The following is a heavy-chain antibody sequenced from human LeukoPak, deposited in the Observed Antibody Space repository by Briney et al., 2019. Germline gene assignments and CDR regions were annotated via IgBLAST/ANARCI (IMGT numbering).Heavy chain of an antibody. J-gene: IGHJ3*02. CDR2: ISSSSSYT. D-gene: IGHD2-15*01. CDR3: ARFRCSGGSCYSGYDAFDI. CDR1: GFTFSDYY. Sequence: GGSLRRSRAASGFTFSDYYMSWIRQAPGKGLEWVSYISSSSSYTNYADSVKGRFTISRDNAKNSLYLQMNSLRAEDTAVYYCARFRCSGGSCYSGYDAFDIWGQGTMVTVSS. V-gene: IGHV3-11*06.